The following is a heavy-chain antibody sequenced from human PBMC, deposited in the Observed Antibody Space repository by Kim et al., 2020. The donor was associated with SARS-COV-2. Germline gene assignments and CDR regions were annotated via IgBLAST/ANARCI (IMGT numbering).Heavy chain of an antibody. CDR1: GGSISSSSYY. J-gene: IGHJ4*02. D-gene: IGHD3-3*01. Sequence: SETLSLTCTVSGGSISSSSYYWGWIRQPPGKGLEWIGSIYYSGSTYYNPSLKSRVTISVDTSKNQFSLKLSSVTAADTAVYYCARGGVLRFLEWFHGSINYWGQGTLVTVSS. CDR3: ARGGVLRFLEWFHGSINY. V-gene: IGHV4-39*01. CDR2: IYYSGST.